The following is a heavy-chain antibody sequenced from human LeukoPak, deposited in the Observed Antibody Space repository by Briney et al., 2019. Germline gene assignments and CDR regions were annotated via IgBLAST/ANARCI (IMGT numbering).Heavy chain of an antibody. CDR2: ISSSSSYI. CDR3: ARGPIWFGEVHYYYGMDV. J-gene: IGHJ6*02. CDR1: GFTFSSCS. D-gene: IGHD3-10*01. Sequence: GGSLRLSCAASGFTFSSCSMNWVRQAPGKGLEWVSSISSSSSYIYYADSVKGRFTISRDNAKNSLYLQMNSLRAEDTAVYYCARGPIWFGEVHYYYGMDVWGQGTTVTVSS. V-gene: IGHV3-21*01.